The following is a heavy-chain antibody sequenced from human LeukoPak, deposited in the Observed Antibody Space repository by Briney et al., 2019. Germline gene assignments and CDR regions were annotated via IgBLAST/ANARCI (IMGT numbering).Heavy chain of an antibody. CDR2: IYYSGST. V-gene: IGHV4-59*08. Sequence: SETLSLTCSVSGGSISTYYWSWIRQPPGKGLEWIGFIYYSGSTNYNPSLKSRVTISVDTSKNQFSLKLSSVTAADTAVYYCARLRRYSSRPGAVDIWGQGTMVTVSS. J-gene: IGHJ3*02. D-gene: IGHD6-13*01. CDR1: GGSISTYY. CDR3: ARLRRYSSRPGAVDI.